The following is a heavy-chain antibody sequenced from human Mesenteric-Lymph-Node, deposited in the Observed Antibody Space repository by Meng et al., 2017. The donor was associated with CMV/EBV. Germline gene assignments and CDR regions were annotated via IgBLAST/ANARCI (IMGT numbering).Heavy chain of an antibody. J-gene: IGHJ6*02. D-gene: IGHD6-6*01. Sequence: SETLSLTCTVSGGSISSSGYYWGWIRQSPGKGLEWIATIYYSESTYYNPSLKSRVTISVDTSKNQFSLKLTSVTAADTAVYYCAREDSYYGVDVWGQGTTVTVSS. CDR1: GGSISSSGYY. V-gene: IGHV4-39*02. CDR3: AREDSYYGVDV. CDR2: IYYSEST.